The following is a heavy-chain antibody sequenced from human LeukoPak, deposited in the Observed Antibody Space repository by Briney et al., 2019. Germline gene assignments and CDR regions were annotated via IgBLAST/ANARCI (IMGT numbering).Heavy chain of an antibody. CDR2: ISSSSTTL. CDR1: GFTFSSYS. J-gene: IGHJ6*02. D-gene: IGHD2-15*01. V-gene: IGHV3-48*02. CDR3: VRLTGYCSGGTCAMDV. Sequence: GALRLSCVASGFTFSSYSMNWVRQAPGKGLEWVSHISSSSTTLYYADSLKGRFTISRDSAKNSLHLQMNSLSDEDTAVYYCVRLTGYCSGGTCAMDVWGQGTTVTVSS.